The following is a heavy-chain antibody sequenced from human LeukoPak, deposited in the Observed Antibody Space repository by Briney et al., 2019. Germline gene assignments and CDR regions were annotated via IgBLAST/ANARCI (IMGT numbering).Heavy chain of an antibody. CDR3: AHRRANITGDGGYYFDY. Sequence: SGPTLVKPTQTLTLTCTFSGFSLSTSGVSVGWIRQPPGKALEWLALIYWDDAKRRSPSLKSRLTITKDTSKNQIVLTMTNMDPVDTATYYCAHRRANITGDGGYYFDYWGQGTLVTVSS. CDR1: GFSLSTSGVS. V-gene: IGHV2-5*02. D-gene: IGHD7-27*01. J-gene: IGHJ4*02. CDR2: IYWDDAK.